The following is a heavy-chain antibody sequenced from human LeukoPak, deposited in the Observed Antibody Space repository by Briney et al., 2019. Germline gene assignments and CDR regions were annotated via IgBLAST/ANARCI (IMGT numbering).Heavy chain of an antibody. CDR3: AKDDGSATMGFDP. J-gene: IGHJ5*02. V-gene: IGHV1-69*05. D-gene: IGHD1-26*01. CDR2: IVPIFRTT. Sequence: SVKVSCKASGGTFSNYAFSWVRQAPGQGLEWVGGIVPIFRTTNYAEQFQGRVTITTDESTNTAYLDLSSLRSEDTGVYYCAKDDGSATMGFDPWGQGTLVTVSS. CDR1: GGTFSNYA.